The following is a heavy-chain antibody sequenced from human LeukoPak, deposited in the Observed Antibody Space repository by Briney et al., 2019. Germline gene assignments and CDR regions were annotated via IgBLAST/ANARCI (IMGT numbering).Heavy chain of an antibody. CDR1: GFSVSTYS. Sequence: GSLRLSCAVSGFSVSTYSMNWVRQAPGKGLEWVSSFGTRSTSIYYARSVTGRFIISRDNAKNSLYLQMNSLRAEDTAVYYCARENDQGFDYWGQGTLVTVSS. CDR2: FGTRSTSI. D-gene: IGHD3-16*01. J-gene: IGHJ4*02. CDR3: ARENDQGFDY. V-gene: IGHV3-21*01.